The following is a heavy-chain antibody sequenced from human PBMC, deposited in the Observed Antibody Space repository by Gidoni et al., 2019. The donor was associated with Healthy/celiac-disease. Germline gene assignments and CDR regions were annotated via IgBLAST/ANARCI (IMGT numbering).Heavy chain of an antibody. CDR1: GGSLSSGGYY. CDR2: IYYSGST. J-gene: IGHJ4*02. CDR3: ARRRVDTAMVFDY. Sequence: QVQLQESGPGLVKPSQTLSLTCTVSGGSLSSGGYYWSWIRQHPGKGLEWIGYIYYSGSTYYNPSLKSRVTISVDTSKNQFSLKLSSVTAADTAVYYCARRRVDTAMVFDYWGQGTLVTVSS. D-gene: IGHD5-18*01. V-gene: IGHV4-31*03.